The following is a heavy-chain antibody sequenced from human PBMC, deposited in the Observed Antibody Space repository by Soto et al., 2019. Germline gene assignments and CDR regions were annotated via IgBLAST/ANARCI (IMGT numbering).Heavy chain of an antibody. CDR1: GGTFSSYA. D-gene: IGHD6-13*01. CDR2: IIPIFGTA. J-gene: IGHJ6*02. Sequence: GASVKVSCKASGGTFSSYAISWVRQAPGQGLEWMGGIIPIFGTANYAQKFQGRVTITADESTSTAYMELSSLRSEDTAVYYCARFSVAAAAAWDYYYGMDVWGQGTTVTVSS. V-gene: IGHV1-69*13. CDR3: ARFSVAAAAAWDYYYGMDV.